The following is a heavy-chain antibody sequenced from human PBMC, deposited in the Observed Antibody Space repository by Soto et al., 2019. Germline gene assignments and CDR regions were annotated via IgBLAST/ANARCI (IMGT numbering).Heavy chain of an antibody. D-gene: IGHD2-21*02. Sequence: QITLKESGPPLVKPTQTLTLTCTFSGFSLSTTEEGVGWIRQPPGKAPEWLALIYWDDDKRYCPSLKTRLTITKDTPKNQVVLTVTNVDPVDTATYYCAHGSCFGADCYPNPYFDFWGQGILVTVSS. CDR3: AHGSCFGADCYPNPYFDF. CDR2: IYWDDDK. V-gene: IGHV2-5*02. CDR1: GFSLSTTEEG. J-gene: IGHJ4*02.